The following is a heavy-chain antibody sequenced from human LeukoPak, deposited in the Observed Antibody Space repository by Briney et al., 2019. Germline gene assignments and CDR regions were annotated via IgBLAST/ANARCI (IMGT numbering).Heavy chain of an antibody. CDR2: IYYSGGT. CDR1: GGSISSYY. Sequence: PSETLSLTCTVSGGSISSYYWSWIRQPPGKGLEWIGYIYYSGGTNYNPSLKSRVTISVDTSKNQFSLKLSSVTAADTAVYYCARDNGDYPSVYNWFDPWGQGTLVTVSS. J-gene: IGHJ5*02. V-gene: IGHV4-59*01. CDR3: ARDNGDYPSVYNWFDP. D-gene: IGHD4-17*01.